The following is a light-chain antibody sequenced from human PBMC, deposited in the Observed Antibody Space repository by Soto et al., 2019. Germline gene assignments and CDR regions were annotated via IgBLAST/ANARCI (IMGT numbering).Light chain of an antibody. Sequence: QSALTQPPSASGSPGQSVTISCTGTSSDVGGYKYVSWYQQHPGKAPKLLIYEVSKRPSGVPDRFSGSKSGNTASLTVSGLQAAGEADYHCSSYAGSYNWVFGGGTKLTVL. CDR3: SSYAGSYNWV. J-gene: IGLJ3*02. CDR1: SSDVGGYKY. V-gene: IGLV2-8*01. CDR2: EVS.